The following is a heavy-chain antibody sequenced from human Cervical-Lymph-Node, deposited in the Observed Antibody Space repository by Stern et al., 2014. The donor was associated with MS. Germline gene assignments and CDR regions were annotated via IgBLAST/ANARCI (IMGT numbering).Heavy chain of an antibody. CDR2: ISSNGGST. J-gene: IGHJ5*02. Sequence: VKLVESGGGLVQPGGSLRLSCSASGFTFSSYAMPWVRQAPGKGREYVSAISSNGGSTYYPDSVKGRFTISRDNSKNTLYLQMSSLRAEDTAVYYCVKEYYYDSSGYYPWGQGTLVTVSS. CDR3: VKEYYYDSSGYYP. D-gene: IGHD3-22*01. V-gene: IGHV3-64D*06. CDR1: GFTFSSYA.